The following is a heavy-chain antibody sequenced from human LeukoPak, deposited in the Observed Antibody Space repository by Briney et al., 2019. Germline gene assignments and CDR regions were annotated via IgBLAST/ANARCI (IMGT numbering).Heavy chain of an antibody. J-gene: IGHJ6*03. D-gene: IGHD1-26*01. CDR3: ASRKVGATIYYYYYYMDV. CDR1: GGTFSSYA. CDR2: IIPIFGTA. V-gene: IGHV1-69*13. Sequence: SVKVSCKASGGTFSSYAISWVRQAPGQGLEWMGGIIPIFGTASYAQKFQGRVTITADESTSTAYMELSSLRSEDTAVYYCASRKVGATIYYYYYYMDVWGKGTTVTVSS.